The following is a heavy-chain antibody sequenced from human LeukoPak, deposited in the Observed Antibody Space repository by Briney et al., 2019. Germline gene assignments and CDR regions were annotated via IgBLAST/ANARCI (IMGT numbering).Heavy chain of an antibody. J-gene: IGHJ3*02. D-gene: IGHD6-19*01. CDR2: IYYSGST. V-gene: IGHV4-59*08. CDR1: GGSMNNYY. CDR3: ARPRAQWLGNDCFDM. Sequence: SETLSLTCTVSGGSMNNYYWTWIRQPPGKGLEWIGYIYYSGSTNYNPSLKSRVTISIDTSKNQFSLKLSSVTAADTAVYYCARPRAQWLGNDCFDMWGQGTLVTVSS.